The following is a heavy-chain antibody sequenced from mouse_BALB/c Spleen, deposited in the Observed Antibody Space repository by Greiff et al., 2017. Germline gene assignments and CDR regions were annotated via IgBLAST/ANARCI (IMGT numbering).Heavy chain of an antibody. CDR2: IWGDGST. D-gene: IGHD4-1*01. CDR1: GFSLTNSG. Sequence: VQLQQSGPGLVAPSQSLSITCTVSGFSLTNSGVHWVRQSPGKGLEWLGVIWGDGSTNYNSAFKSRLSISKDNSKSQVFLKMNSLQTDDTARYYCAKWDWDGAGGMYYFDYWGQGTTLTVSS. V-gene: IGHV2-6-6*01. J-gene: IGHJ2*01. CDR3: AKWDWDGAGGMYYFDY.